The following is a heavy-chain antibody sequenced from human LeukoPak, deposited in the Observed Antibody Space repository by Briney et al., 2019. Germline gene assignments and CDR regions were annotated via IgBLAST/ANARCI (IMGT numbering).Heavy chain of an antibody. V-gene: IGHV3-74*01. CDR3: ARDDSRGFAY. J-gene: IGHJ4*02. Sequence: GGSRTLSCAASGFTFSSYWMHWVRQAPGKGLVWVSRINNDGSSTSYADSVKGRFTISRDNAKNTLYLQINSLRAEDTAVYYCARDDSRGFAYWGQGTLVTDSS. CDR1: GFTFSSYW. D-gene: IGHD2-21*01. CDR2: INNDGSST.